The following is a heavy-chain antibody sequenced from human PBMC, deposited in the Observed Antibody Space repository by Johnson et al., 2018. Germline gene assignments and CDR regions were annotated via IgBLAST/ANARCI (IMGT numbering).Heavy chain of an antibody. Sequence: VQLVESGGGLVQPGGSLRLSCAASGFTFSSYAMRWVRPAPGRGLEWVSAVRGNAGSTFYADAVKGRFTISRNNSKNTLYRKMNSRRGEEAAVYYWAKDRTRKVITFGGVIKYDWFDPWGQGTLVTVSS. CDR3: AKDRTRKVITFGGVIKYDWFDP. J-gene: IGHJ5*02. CDR1: GFTFSSYA. D-gene: IGHD3-16*02. V-gene: IGHV3-23*04. CDR2: VRGNAGST.